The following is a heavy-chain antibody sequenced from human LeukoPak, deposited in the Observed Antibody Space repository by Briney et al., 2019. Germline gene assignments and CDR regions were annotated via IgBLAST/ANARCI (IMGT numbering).Heavy chain of an antibody. J-gene: IGHJ4*02. V-gene: IGHV4-39*01. D-gene: IGHD3-22*01. Sequence: PSETLSLTCTVSGGSISSSSYYWGWIRQPPGKGLEWIGSIYYSGSTYYNPSLKSRVTISVDTSKNQFSLKLSSVTAADTAVYYCASPYYYDSSGYSPSDYWGQGTLVTISS. CDR3: ASPYYYDSSGYSPSDY. CDR2: IYYSGST. CDR1: GGSISSSSYY.